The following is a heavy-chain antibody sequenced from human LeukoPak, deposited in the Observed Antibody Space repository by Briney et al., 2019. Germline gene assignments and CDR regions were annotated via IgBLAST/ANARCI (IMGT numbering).Heavy chain of an antibody. CDR1: GGSISSYD. V-gene: IGHV4-39*07. D-gene: IGHD5-24*01. CDR3: ASLRRGRDGKVFDY. CDR2: ICLTESP. Sequence: PSETLSLTCTVSGGSISSYDWGWVRQPPGKGLEWIGSICLTESPHYNPSLKSRVTISIDSPKNQFSLKLNSVTAADTAVYYCASLRRGRDGKVFDYWGQGTLVTVSS. J-gene: IGHJ4*02.